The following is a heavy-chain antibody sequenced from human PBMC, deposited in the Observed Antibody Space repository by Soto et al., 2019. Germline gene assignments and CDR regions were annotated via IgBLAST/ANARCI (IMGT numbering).Heavy chain of an antibody. CDR1: GFTFSNYA. D-gene: IGHD4-17*01. CDR3: GKDPNGDYVGAFDI. V-gene: IGHV3-23*01. Sequence: EVQLLESGGGLVQPGESLRLSCAASGFTFSNYAMSWVRQAPGKGPEWVAGIAANGGAAYLADSVKGRFTISRDNSKNTLYLQMNSLRTDDTALYYCGKDPNGDYVGAFDICGQGTMVTVSS. J-gene: IGHJ3*02. CDR2: IAANGGAA.